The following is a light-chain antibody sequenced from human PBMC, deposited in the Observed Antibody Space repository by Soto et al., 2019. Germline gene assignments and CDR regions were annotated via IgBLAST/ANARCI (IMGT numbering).Light chain of an antibody. CDR2: GAS. Sequence: EVVLTQSPATLSVSAGGTVTLSCRASQSVRTNVAWYQQIPGQAPRLLVYGASTRATGVPARFTGSGSGFEFSLTISSLLSEDSAFYYCQQYFNWPLTWTFGPGTKVQIK. CDR1: QSVRTN. CDR3: QQYFNWPLTWT. V-gene: IGKV3-15*01. J-gene: IGKJ1*01.